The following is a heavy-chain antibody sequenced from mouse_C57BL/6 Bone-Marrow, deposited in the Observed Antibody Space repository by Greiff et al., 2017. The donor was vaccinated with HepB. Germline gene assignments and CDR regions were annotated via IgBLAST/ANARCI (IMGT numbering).Heavy chain of an antibody. V-gene: IGHV3-6*01. J-gene: IGHJ3*01. CDR2: ISYDGSN. CDR1: GYSITSGYY. D-gene: IGHD1-1*01. CDR3: ARGVGGTWFAY. Sequence: DVKLQESGPGLVKPSQSLSLTCSVTGYSITSGYYWNWIRQFPGNKLEWMGYISYDGSNNYNPSLKNRISITRDTSKNQFFLKLNSVTTEDTATYYCARGVGGTWFAYWGQGTLVTVSA.